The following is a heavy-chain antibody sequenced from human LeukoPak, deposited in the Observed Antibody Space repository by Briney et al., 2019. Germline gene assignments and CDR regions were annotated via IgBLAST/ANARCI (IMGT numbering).Heavy chain of an antibody. Sequence: SETLFLTCAVYGGSFSGYYWSWIRQPPGKGLEWIGEINHSGSTNYNPSLKSRVTISVDTSKNQFSLKLSSVTAADTAVYYCARGPSFYGYYYYGMDVWGQGTTVTVSS. D-gene: IGHD3-10*01. CDR1: GGSFSGYY. CDR3: ARGPSFYGYYYYGMDV. J-gene: IGHJ6*02. V-gene: IGHV4-34*01. CDR2: INHSGST.